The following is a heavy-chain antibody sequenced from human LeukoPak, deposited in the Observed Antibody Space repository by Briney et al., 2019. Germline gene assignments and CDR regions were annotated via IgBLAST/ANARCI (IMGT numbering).Heavy chain of an antibody. D-gene: IGHD5-18*01. CDR2: FDPEDGET. CDR1: GYTLTELS. J-gene: IGHJ5*02. V-gene: IGHV1-24*01. CDR3: ATDLGYHEDSNWFDP. Sequence: ASVKVSCKVSGYTLTELSMHWVRQAPGKGLEWMGGFDPEDGETIYAQKFQGRVTMTEDTSTDTAYMELSSLRSEDTAVYYCATDLGYHEDSNWFDPWGQGTLVTVSS.